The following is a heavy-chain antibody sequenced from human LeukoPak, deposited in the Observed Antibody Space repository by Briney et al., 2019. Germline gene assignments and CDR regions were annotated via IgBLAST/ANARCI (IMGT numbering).Heavy chain of an antibody. V-gene: IGHV4-61*02. Sequence: SETLSLTCTVSGGSISSSNYYWSWIRQPAGKGLEWIGRIYTSGTTNYNPSLKSRVTISIDTSKNQFSLELNSVTPADTAVYYCARGGNYWPQWWFDPWGRGTLVSVSS. CDR2: IYTSGTT. J-gene: IGHJ5*02. CDR1: GGSISSSNYY. CDR3: ARGGNYWPQWWFDP. D-gene: IGHD1-26*01.